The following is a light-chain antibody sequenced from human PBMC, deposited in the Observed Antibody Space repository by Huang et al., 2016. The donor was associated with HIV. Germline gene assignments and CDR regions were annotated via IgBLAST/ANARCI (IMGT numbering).Light chain of an antibody. CDR1: HSVANK. J-gene: IGKJ4*01. CDR3: QHYNNWPLT. CDR2: DTS. V-gene: IGKV3-15*01. Sequence: EIVMTQSPAVLSLSPGERATLSCTSSHSVANKLAWYQQKPGRPPRRLIYDTSTRSSGVPARFSGSGSGTKFTLTINGLQSEDFAVYYCQHYNNWPLTFGGGTRVEIK.